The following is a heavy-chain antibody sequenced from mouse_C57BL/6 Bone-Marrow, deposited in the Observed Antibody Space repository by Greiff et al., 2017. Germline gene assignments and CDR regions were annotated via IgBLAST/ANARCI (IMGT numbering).Heavy chain of an antibody. V-gene: IGHV1-64*01. CDR2: IHPNSGST. Sequence: QVQLQQPGAELVKPGASVKLSCKASGYTFTSYWMHWVKQRPGQGLEWIGMIHPNSGSTNYNEKFKSKATLTVDKSSSTAYMQLISLTSEDSAVYYCARHYGGSPFAYWGQGTLVTVSA. CDR3: ARHYGGSPFAY. J-gene: IGHJ3*01. D-gene: IGHD1-1*01. CDR1: GYTFTSYW.